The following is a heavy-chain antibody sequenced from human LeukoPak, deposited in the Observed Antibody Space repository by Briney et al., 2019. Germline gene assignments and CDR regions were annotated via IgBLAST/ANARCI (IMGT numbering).Heavy chain of an antibody. CDR2: INRSGST. J-gene: IGHJ4*02. Sequence: PSETLSLTCAVYGGSFSGYYWSWIRQPPGKRLEWIGEINRSGSTNYNPSLKSRVTISVDTSKNQFSLKLSSVTAEDTAVYYCARDPMTGSFDYWGQGTLVTVSS. CDR3: ARDPMTGSFDY. V-gene: IGHV4-34*01. CDR1: GGSFSGYY. D-gene: IGHD3-9*01.